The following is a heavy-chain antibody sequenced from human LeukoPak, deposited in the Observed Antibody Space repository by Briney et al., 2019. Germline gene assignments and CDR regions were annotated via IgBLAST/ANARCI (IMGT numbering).Heavy chain of an antibody. V-gene: IGHV3-48*03. D-gene: IGHD3-22*01. CDR3: ARYDYYDSSGYKIAEYFQH. CDR2: ISSSGSTI. Sequence: GGSLRLSCAASGFTFSSYEMNWVRQAPGKGLEWVSYISSSGSTIKYADSVKGRFTISRDNAKKSLYLQMNSLRVEDTAVYYCARYDYYDSSGYKIAEYFQHWGQGTLVTVSS. J-gene: IGHJ1*01. CDR1: GFTFSSYE.